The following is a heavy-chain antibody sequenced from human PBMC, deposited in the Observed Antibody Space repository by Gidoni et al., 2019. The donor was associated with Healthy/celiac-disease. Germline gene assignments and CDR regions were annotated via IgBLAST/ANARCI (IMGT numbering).Heavy chain of an antibody. CDR1: GGSFSGYY. J-gene: IGHJ2*01. Sequence: QVQLQQWGAGLLKPAETLSLTCAVYGGSFSGYYWSWIRQPPGKGLEWIGEINHSGSTNYNPSLKSRVTISVDTSKNQFSLKLSSVTAADTAVYYCARGTSPRSYWYFDLWGRGTLVTVSS. CDR3: ARGTSPRSYWYFDL. V-gene: IGHV4-34*01. CDR2: INHSGST.